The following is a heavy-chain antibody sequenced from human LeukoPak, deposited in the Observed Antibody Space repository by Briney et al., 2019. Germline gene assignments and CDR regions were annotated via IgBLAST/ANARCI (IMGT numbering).Heavy chain of an antibody. J-gene: IGHJ6*03. CDR1: GYTFTSYG. CDR3: ARDSYYDFWSGYYYMDV. CDR2: ISAYNGNT. D-gene: IGHD3-3*01. V-gene: IGHV1-18*01. Sequence: ASVKVSCKASGYTFTSYGISSVRQAPGQGLEWMGWISAYNGNTNYAQKLQGRVTMTTDTSTSTAYMELSSLRSEDTAVYYCARDSYYDFWSGYYYMDVWGKGTTVTVSS.